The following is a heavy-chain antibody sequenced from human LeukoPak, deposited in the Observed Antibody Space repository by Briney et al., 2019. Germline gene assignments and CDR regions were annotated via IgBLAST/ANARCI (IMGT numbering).Heavy chain of an antibody. V-gene: IGHV1-2*02. CDR3: ARESRYYDSSGHDPFDY. Sequence: ASVKVSCKASGYTFTGYYMHWVRQAPGQGLEWMGWINPNSGGTNYAQRFQGRVTMTRDTSISTAYMELSRLRSDDTAVYYCARESRYYDSSGHDPFDYWGQGNLVTVSS. D-gene: IGHD3-22*01. CDR1: GYTFTGYY. J-gene: IGHJ4*02. CDR2: INPNSGGT.